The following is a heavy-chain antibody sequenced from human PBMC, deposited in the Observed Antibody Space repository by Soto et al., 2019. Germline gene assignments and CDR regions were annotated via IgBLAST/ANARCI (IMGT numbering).Heavy chain of an antibody. CDR1: GFIFSRYS. CDR3: AKATTVVTPIDY. J-gene: IGHJ4*02. CDR2: ISTSGGSI. Sequence: GGSLRLSCAVSGFIFSRYSMNWVRQAPGKGLEWVSSISTSGGSIYYTDSVKGRFTISRDNTKNTLYLQMNSLRAEDTAVYYCAKATTVVTPIDYWGQGTLVTVSS. V-gene: IGHV3-23*01. D-gene: IGHD4-17*01.